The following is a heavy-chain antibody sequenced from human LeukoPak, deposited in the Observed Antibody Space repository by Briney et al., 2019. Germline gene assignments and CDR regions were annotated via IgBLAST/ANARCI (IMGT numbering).Heavy chain of an antibody. D-gene: IGHD6-19*01. CDR1: GFTFSSYW. CDR2: IKQDGSEK. J-gene: IGHJ4*02. Sequence: PGGSLRLSCAASGFTFSSYWMSWVRQAPGRRLEWVANIKQDGSEKYYVDSVKGRFTISRDNAKDSLYLQMISLRTDDTAVYYCARQSSGWFWGQGTLVTVSS. V-gene: IGHV3-7*01. CDR3: ARQSSGWF.